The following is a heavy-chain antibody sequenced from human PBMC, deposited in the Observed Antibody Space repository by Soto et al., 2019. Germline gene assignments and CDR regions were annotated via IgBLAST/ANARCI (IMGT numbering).Heavy chain of an antibody. J-gene: IGHJ6*03. Sequence: SETLSLTCAVYGGSFSGYYWSWIRQPPGKGLEWIGEINHSGSTNYNPSLKSRVTISVDTSKNQFSLKLSSVTAADTAVYYCARGYSSSWKYYYYYYMDVWGKGTTGTVSS. CDR1: GGSFSGYY. CDR3: ARGYSSSWKYYYYYYMDV. D-gene: IGHD6-13*01. CDR2: INHSGST. V-gene: IGHV4-34*01.